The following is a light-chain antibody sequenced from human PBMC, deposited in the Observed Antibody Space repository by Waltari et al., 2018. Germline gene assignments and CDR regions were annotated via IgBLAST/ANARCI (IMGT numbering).Light chain of an antibody. V-gene: IGLV3-1*01. CDR3: QAWDSSTDYV. Sequence: SYELTQPASVSVFPGQTARITCSGDKLGNKYACWYQQKPGQSPVMVTYHDDKRPSGIPDRFSGSNSGNTATLTISGTQAMDEADYYCQAWDSSTDYVFGPGTKVTVL. CDR2: HDD. CDR1: KLGNKY. J-gene: IGLJ1*01.